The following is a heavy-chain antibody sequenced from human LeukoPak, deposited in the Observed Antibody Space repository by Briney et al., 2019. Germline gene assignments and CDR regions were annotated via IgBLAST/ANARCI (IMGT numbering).Heavy chain of an antibody. CDR2: IYYSGST. Sequence: SETLSLTCTVSGGSISSYYWSWIRQPPGKGLEWIGYIYYSGSTNYNPSLKSRVTISVATSKNQFSLKLSSVTAADTAVYYCARHISQNTPPLDYWGQGTLVTVPS. V-gene: IGHV4-59*08. CDR3: ARHISQNTPPLDY. CDR1: GGSISSYY. J-gene: IGHJ4*02. D-gene: IGHD1/OR15-1a*01.